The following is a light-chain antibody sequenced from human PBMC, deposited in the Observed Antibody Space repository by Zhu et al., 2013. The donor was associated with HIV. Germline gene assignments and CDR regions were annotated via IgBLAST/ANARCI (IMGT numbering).Light chain of an antibody. CDR3: QQYGSSPLCS. Sequence: EIVLTQSPGTPSLSPGETATLSCRASQSVSSSYLVWYQQKPGQAPRLLIYGASTRATGIPDRFSGSGSGTDFTLTISRLEPEDFAMYYCQQYGSSPLCSFARGPSWRSN. V-gene: IGKV3-20*01. CDR2: GAS. CDR1: QSVSSSY. J-gene: IGKJ2*04.